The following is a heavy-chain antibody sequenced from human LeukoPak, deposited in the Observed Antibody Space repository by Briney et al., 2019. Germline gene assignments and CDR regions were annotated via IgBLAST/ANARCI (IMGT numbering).Heavy chain of an antibody. CDR1: GFTFSSYG. J-gene: IGHJ2*01. CDR2: IRYDGSDK. CDR3: AKEGTWGNWYFDL. V-gene: IGHV3-30*02. Sequence: GGSLRLSCAASGFTFSSYGMYWVRQAPGKGLEWVAFIRYDGSDKYYADSVKGRFTISRDTSKNTLFLQMNSLRAEDTAVYYCAKEGTWGNWYFDLWGRGTLVIVTS. D-gene: IGHD3-16*01.